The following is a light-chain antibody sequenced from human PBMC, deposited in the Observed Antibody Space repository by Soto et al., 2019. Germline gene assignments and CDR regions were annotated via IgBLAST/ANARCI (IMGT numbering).Light chain of an antibody. CDR2: KAS. CDR1: QNVNGW. Sequence: DVHMTQSPWSVSSSLGDRVTITFRASQNVNGWLAWYQQKPGKAPKLLINKASTLESGVPSRFSGRGFGTEFTLTISSLQTDDFATYYCQQYDTRCTFGQGTKVDIK. J-gene: IGKJ1*01. V-gene: IGKV1-5*03. CDR3: QQYDTRCT.